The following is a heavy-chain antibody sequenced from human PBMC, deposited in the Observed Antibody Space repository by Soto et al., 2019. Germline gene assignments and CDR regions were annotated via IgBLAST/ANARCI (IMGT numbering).Heavy chain of an antibody. D-gene: IGHD1-26*01. Sequence: PGGSLRLSCAASGFTFSSYGMHWVRQPPGKGLEWVAVVWYDGSNKYYADSVKGRFTISRDNSKNTLYLQMNSLRAEDTAVYYYARDNPIYSGSYPGYCGQGTLVTVSS. CDR2: VWYDGSNK. V-gene: IGHV3-33*01. CDR1: GFTFSSYG. CDR3: ARDNPIYSGSYPGY. J-gene: IGHJ4*02.